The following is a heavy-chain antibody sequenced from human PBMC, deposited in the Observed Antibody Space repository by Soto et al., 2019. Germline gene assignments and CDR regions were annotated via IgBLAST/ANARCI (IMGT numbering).Heavy chain of an antibody. CDR3: ARDKIKGAPDYLDS. V-gene: IGHV3-30-3*01. CDR2: IAYDGTIK. D-gene: IGHD1-26*01. CDR1: GFTFSANA. Sequence: QEQLVESGGDVVQPGRSLTLSCAASGFTFSANAMHWVRQAPGKGLEWVAVIAYDGTIKIYRDSVKGRFTISRDDSKSTLYLQMNSLRPEDTAVYYCARDKIKGAPDYLDSWGQGTLVTFSS. J-gene: IGHJ4*02.